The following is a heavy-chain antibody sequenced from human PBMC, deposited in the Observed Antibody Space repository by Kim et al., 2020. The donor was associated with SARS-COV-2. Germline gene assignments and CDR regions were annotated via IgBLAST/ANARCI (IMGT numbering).Heavy chain of an antibody. Sequence: ASVKVSCKASGYTFTGYYMHWVRQAPGQGLEWMGWINPNSGGTNYAQKFQGRVTMTRDTSISTAYMELSSLRSDDTAVYYCARAQDLVTPSYDYGMDVWGQGTTVTVSS. V-gene: IGHV1-2*02. CDR2: INPNSGGT. CDR1: GYTFTGYY. J-gene: IGHJ6*02. CDR3: ARAQDLVTPSYDYGMDV. D-gene: IGHD2-15*01.